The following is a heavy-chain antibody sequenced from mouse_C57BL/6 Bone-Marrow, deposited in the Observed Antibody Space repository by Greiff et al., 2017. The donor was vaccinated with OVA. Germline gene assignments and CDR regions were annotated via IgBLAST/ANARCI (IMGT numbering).Heavy chain of an antibody. J-gene: IGHJ1*03. D-gene: IGHD2-4*01. Sequence: QVQLQQPGAELVMPGASVKLSCKASGYTFTRYWLHWVKQRPGQGLEWIGELDPSDSYTNYNQKFTGKSTLTVDNSSSTAYMQLSSLTSEDAAVYYCARAAYDYEGYFEDWGKGTTVTVSS. CDR1: GYTFTRYW. CDR3: ARAAYDYEGYFED. V-gene: IGHV1-69*01. CDR2: LDPSDSYT.